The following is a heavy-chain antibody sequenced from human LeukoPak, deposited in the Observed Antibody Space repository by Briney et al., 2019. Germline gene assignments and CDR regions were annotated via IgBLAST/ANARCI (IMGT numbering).Heavy chain of an antibody. J-gene: IGHJ2*01. CDR3: ARDPGNWYFDL. CDR2: ISSSSSYI. V-gene: IGHV3-21*01. D-gene: IGHD3-10*01. Sequence: PGRSLRLSCAASGFTFSSYSMNWVRQAPGKGLEWVSYISSSSSYIYHADSVKGRFTISRDNAKNSLYLQMNSLRAEDTAVYYCARDPGNWYFDLWGRGTLVTVSS. CDR1: GFTFSSYS.